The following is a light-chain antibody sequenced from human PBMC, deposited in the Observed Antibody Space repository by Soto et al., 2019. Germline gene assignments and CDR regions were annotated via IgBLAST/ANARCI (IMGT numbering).Light chain of an antibody. CDR3: CSYAGSSTYV. V-gene: IGLV2-23*01. Sequence: QSVLTQPASVSGSPGQSITISCTGTSSDVGSYNLVSWYQQLPGKAPKLMIYEGSKRPSGVSNRFSGSKSGNTASLTISGLQADDDADYYRCSYAGSSTYVFGTGTKLTVL. CDR1: SSDVGSYNL. CDR2: EGS. J-gene: IGLJ1*01.